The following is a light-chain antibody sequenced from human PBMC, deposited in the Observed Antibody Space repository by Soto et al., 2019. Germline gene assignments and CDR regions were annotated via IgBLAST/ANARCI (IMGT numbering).Light chain of an antibody. CDR3: QQYINWPRT. V-gene: IGKV3-15*01. J-gene: IGKJ1*01. CDR1: QNIGGI. CDR2: NAS. Sequence: EIVMTQSPATLSVSAGDRVTLSCRASQNIGGILAWFQQRPGQAPRLLIYNASTRATGIPARFSGSGSGTEFTLTITSLQSEDFAVYYCQQYINWPRTFGQGTKVEIK.